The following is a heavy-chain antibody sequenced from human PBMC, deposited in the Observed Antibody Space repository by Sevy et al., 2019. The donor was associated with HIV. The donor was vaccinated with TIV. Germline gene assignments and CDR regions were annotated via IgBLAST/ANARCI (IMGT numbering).Heavy chain of an antibody. D-gene: IGHD2-8*01. V-gene: IGHV3-33*01. J-gene: IGHJ4*02. CDR1: GFTPSTYG. CDR3: ARDPRMYGDYLLAYFDY. Sequence: GGSLRLSCAASGFTPSTYGMHWVRLAPGKGLEWVAVIGYDGSNIYYADSVKGRFTISRDNSKNTLFLQMDSLRAEDTAIYYCARDPRMYGDYLLAYFDYWGQGTLVTVSS. CDR2: IGYDGSNI.